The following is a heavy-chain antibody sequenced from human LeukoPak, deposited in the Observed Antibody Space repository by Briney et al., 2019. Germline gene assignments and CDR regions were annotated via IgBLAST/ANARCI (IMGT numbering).Heavy chain of an antibody. CDR3: ARHMIRSSGWYGDYYYGMDV. Sequence: SETLSLTCTVSGGSISSYYWSWIRQPPGKGLEWIGYIYYSGSTNYNPSLKRRVTISVDTSKNQFSLKLSSVTAADTAVYYCARHMIRSSGWYGDYYYGMDVWGQGTTVTVS. V-gene: IGHV4-59*08. CDR1: GGSISSYY. CDR2: IYYSGST. D-gene: IGHD6-19*01. J-gene: IGHJ6*02.